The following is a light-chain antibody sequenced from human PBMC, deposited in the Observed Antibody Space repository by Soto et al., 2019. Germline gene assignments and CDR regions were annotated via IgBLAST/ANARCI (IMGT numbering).Light chain of an antibody. Sequence: EIVMTQSPVTLSVSPGERVTLSCRASESISNSLAWYQQKLGQAPRLLIYGATTRATGVPGRFSGSGSETELTLSISSLQSEDFAVYYCIFYKEWPPLTLRQ. V-gene: IGKV3-15*01. CDR2: GAT. CDR3: IFYKEWPPLT. CDR1: ESISNS. J-gene: IGKJ5*01.